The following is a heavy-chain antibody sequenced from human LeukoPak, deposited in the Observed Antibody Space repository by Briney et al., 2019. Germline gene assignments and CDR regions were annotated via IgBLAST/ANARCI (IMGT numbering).Heavy chain of an antibody. D-gene: IGHD6-13*01. CDR1: GFTFSSYA. CDR2: ISGSGGST. Sequence: GGSLRLSCAASGFTFSSYAMTWVRQAPGKGLEWVSAISGSGGSTYYADSVKGRFTISRDNSKNTLYLQMNSLRAEDTAVYYCAKVSRGYSSSWSDAFDIWGQGTMVTVSS. CDR3: AKVSRGYSSSWSDAFDI. J-gene: IGHJ3*02. V-gene: IGHV3-23*01.